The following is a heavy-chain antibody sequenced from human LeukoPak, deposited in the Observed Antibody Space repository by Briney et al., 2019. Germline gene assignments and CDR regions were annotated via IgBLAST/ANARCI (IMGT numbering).Heavy chain of an antibody. J-gene: IGHJ4*02. V-gene: IGHV1-8*01. CDR3: TRVPRESYSH. Sequence: ASVKVSCKASGYTFTSHDINWVRQATGQGLEWVGYINPNSGNTGYAQKFQGRVTLTRDTSINTAYMELTSLRSKDTAVYYCTRVPRESYSHWGQGTLVTVSS. D-gene: IGHD1-26*01. CDR1: GYTFTSHD. CDR2: INPNSGNT.